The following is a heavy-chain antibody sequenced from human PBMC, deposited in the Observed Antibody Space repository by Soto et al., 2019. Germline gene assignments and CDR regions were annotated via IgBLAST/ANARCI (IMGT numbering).Heavy chain of an antibody. D-gene: IGHD6-13*01. CDR1: GGSISSYY. J-gene: IGHJ4*02. Sequence: SETLSLTCTVSGGSISSYYWSWIRQPPGKGLEWIGYIYYSGSTNYNPSLKSRVTISVDTSKNQFSLKLSSVTAADTDVYYCARHLSSWYFDYWGQGTQVTV. CDR3: ARHLSSWYFDY. CDR2: IYYSGST. V-gene: IGHV4-59*08.